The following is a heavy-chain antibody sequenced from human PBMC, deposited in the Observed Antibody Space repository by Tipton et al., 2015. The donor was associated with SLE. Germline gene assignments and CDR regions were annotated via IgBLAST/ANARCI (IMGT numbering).Heavy chain of an antibody. Sequence: TLSLTCTVSGASISNYSYYWSWIRQLAGKGLEWIGRIYTFGITNYNPSLNSRVTISGDTSKNQISLNLRSVGAADTAVYFCAGSMVTRGVGAFEIWGQGTLVSVSS. D-gene: IGHD4-23*01. CDR1: GASISNYSYY. J-gene: IGHJ3*02. V-gene: IGHV4-61*02. CDR3: AGSMVTRGVGAFEI. CDR2: IYTFGIT.